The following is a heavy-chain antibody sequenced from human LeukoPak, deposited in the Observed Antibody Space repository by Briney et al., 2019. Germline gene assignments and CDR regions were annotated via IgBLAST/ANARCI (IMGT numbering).Heavy chain of an antibody. D-gene: IGHD1-26*01. J-gene: IGHJ4*02. Sequence: SETLSLTCTVSGYSISSGYYWGWIRQPPGKGLEWIGSIYHSGSTYYNPSLKSRVTISVDTSKNQFSLKLSSVTAADTAVYYCARDMEGAKDYWGQGTLVTVSS. CDR1: GYSISSGYY. CDR2: IYHSGST. V-gene: IGHV4-38-2*02. CDR3: ARDMEGAKDY.